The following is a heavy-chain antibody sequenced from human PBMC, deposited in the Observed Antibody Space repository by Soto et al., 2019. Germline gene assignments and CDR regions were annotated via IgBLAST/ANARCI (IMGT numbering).Heavy chain of an antibody. J-gene: IGHJ5*02. CDR3: ARDKVALFRRDKSWFDP. D-gene: IGHD2-15*01. CDR2: INHSGST. CDR1: GGSFSGYY. V-gene: IGHV4-34*01. Sequence: KPSETLSLTCAVYGGSFSGYYWSWIRQPPGKGLEWIGEINHSGSTNYNPSLKSRVTISVDTSKNQFSLKLSSVTAADTAVYYCARDKVALFRRDKSWFDPWGQGTLVT.